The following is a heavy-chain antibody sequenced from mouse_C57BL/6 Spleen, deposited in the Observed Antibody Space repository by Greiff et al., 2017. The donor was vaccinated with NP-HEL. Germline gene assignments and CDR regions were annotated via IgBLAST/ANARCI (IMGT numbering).Heavy chain of an antibody. J-gene: IGHJ4*01. CDR1: GFTFSSYA. Sequence: EVQLQESGGGLVKPGGSLKLSCAASGFTFSSYAMSWVRQTPEKRLEWVATISDGGSYTYYPDNVKGRFTISRDNAKNNLYLQMSHLKSEDTAMYYCARVDSNYSFYAMDYWGQGTSVTVSS. V-gene: IGHV5-4*01. CDR2: ISDGGSYT. D-gene: IGHD2-5*01. CDR3: ARVDSNYSFYAMDY.